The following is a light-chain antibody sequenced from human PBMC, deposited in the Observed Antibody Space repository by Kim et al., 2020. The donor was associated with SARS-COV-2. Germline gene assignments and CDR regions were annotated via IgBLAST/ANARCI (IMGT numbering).Light chain of an antibody. Sequence: DIVMTQSPDSLAVSLGERATINCKSSQSVLYSSNNKNYSGWYQQKPGQPPKLLIYWASTRESGVPDRFSGSGSGTDFTLTISSLQAEDVAVYYCQQYYSTFTFGPGTKVDIK. J-gene: IGKJ3*01. CDR3: QQYYSTFT. V-gene: IGKV4-1*01. CDR1: QSVLYSSNNKNY. CDR2: WAS.